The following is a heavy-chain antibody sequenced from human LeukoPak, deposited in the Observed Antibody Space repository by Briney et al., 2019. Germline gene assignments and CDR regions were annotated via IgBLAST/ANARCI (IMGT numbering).Heavy chain of an antibody. Sequence: SETLSLTCTVSGGSLSSYYWGWIRQPPGKGLEWIGSIYYSGSTYYNPSLKSRVTISVDTSKNQFSLKLSSVTAADTAVYYCARDTDNYGDSQAFDYWGQGTLVTVSS. V-gene: IGHV4-39*07. CDR1: GGSLSSYY. J-gene: IGHJ4*02. CDR3: ARDTDNYGDSQAFDY. D-gene: IGHD4-17*01. CDR2: IYYSGST.